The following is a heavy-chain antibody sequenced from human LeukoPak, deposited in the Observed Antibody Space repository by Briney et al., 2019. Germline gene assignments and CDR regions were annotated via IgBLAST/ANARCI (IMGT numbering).Heavy chain of an antibody. CDR3: ARDGGLGYDFGY. Sequence: GGSLRLSCAASGFTFSSYSMNWVRQAPGKGLEWVSSISSSSSYIYYADSVKGRFTISRDNAKNSLYLQMNSLRAEDTAVYYRARDGGLGYDFGYWGQGTLVTVSS. D-gene: IGHD5-12*01. CDR2: ISSSSSYI. J-gene: IGHJ4*02. CDR1: GFTFSSYS. V-gene: IGHV3-21*01.